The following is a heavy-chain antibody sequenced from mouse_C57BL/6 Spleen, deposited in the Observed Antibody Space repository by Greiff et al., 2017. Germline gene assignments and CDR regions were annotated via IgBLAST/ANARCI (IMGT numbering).Heavy chain of an antibody. D-gene: IGHD1-1*01. CDR1: GFTFSDYG. CDR3: ARVGSSPFAY. Sequence: EVKLMESGGGLVKPGGSLKLSCAASGFTFSDYGMHWVRQAPEKGLEWVAYISSGSSTIYYADTVKGRFTISRDNAKNTLFLQMTSLRSEDTAMYYCARVGSSPFAYWGQGTLVTVSA. CDR2: ISSGSSTI. J-gene: IGHJ3*01. V-gene: IGHV5-17*01.